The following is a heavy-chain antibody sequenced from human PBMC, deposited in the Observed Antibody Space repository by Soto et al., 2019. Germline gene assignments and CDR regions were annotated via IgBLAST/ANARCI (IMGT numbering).Heavy chain of an antibody. V-gene: IGHV4-59*11. CDR2: IYYSGGT. J-gene: IGHJ6*03. Sequence: SETLSLTCTVAGGSISSLYWSRIRQPPGKGLEWIGYIYYSGGTNYNPSLKSRVTISVNTSKNQFSLKLSSVTAADTAVYYCASSLGCSSTSCRAYYYYMDVWGKGTTVTVSS. CDR1: GGSISSLY. D-gene: IGHD2-2*01. CDR3: ASSLGCSSTSCRAYYYYMDV.